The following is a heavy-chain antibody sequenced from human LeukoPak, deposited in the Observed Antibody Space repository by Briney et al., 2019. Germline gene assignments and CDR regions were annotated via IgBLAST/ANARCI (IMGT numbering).Heavy chain of an antibody. CDR1: GGTFSSYA. D-gene: IGHD2-15*01. Sequence: SVKVSCKASGGTFSSYAISWVRQAPGQGLEWMGGIIPIFGTANYAQKFQGRVTITADESTSTAYMELSSLRSEDTAVYYCAKDCSGGSCNYPYPDYWGQGTLVTVSS. J-gene: IGHJ4*02. CDR2: IIPIFGTA. CDR3: AKDCSGGSCNYPYPDY. V-gene: IGHV1-69*13.